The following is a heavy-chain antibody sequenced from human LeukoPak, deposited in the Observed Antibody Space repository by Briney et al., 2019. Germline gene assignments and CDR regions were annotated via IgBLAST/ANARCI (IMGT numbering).Heavy chain of an antibody. V-gene: IGHV4-61*08. J-gene: IGHJ4*02. CDR2: IHNSGRT. Sequence: SETLSLTCTVSGGSVSSGDNYWNWIRQSPGEGLEWIGYIHNSGRTTYNPSLKSRSTILLDTSKNQFSLNLRSVIAADTAVYYCAGPPAHRPLDYWGQGILVTVSS. CDR1: GGSVSSGDNY. CDR3: AGPPAHRPLDY. D-gene: IGHD2-2*01.